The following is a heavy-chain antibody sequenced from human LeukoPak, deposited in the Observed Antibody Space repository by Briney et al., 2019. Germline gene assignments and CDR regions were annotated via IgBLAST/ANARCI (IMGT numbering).Heavy chain of an antibody. CDR1: GFTFSSYA. CDR2: ISGSGGST. D-gene: IGHD3-3*01. CDR3: AKISYYAFWSGYNPPPYYFDY. J-gene: IGHJ4*02. V-gene: IGHV3-23*01. Sequence: GGSLRLSCAASGFTFSSYAMSWVRQAPGKGLEWVSAISGSGGSTYYADSVKGRFTISRDNSKNTLYLQMNSLRAEDTAVYYCAKISYYAFWSGYNPPPYYFDYWGQGTLVTVSS.